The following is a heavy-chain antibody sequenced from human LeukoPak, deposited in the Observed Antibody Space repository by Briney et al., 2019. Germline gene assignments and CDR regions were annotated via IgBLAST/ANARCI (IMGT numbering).Heavy chain of an antibody. V-gene: IGHV3-64*01. CDR2: IRSNGGST. D-gene: IGHD3-10*01. Sequence: PGGSLRLSCAASGFTLSSYAMHWVRQAPGKGLEYVSAIRSNGGSTYYANSVKGRFTISRDNSKNPLYLQMGSLRAEDTAVYYCARSKATMVRGVITSPYGMDVWGQGTTVTVSS. CDR1: GFTLSSYA. CDR3: ARSKATMVRGVITSPYGMDV. J-gene: IGHJ6*02.